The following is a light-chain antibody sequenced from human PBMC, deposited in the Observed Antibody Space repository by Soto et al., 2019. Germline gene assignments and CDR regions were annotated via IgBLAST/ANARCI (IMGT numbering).Light chain of an antibody. Sequence: VVLTQSPATLSLSPGERGTLSCGASQSVSSSYVAWYQHKPGLAPRLLIHDTSSRAIGIPDRLSGSKSRTNFTLTIRRMEPEDVGMYYCQQYGSSPITFGQGTRLEIK. CDR2: DTS. J-gene: IGKJ5*01. V-gene: IGKV3D-20*01. CDR1: QSVSSSY. CDR3: QQYGSSPIT.